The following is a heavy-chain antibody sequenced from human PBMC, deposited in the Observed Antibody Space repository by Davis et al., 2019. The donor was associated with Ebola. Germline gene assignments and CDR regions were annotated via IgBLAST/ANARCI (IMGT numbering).Heavy chain of an antibody. CDR2: IKQAGSEK. CDR1: GFTFSSYW. Sequence: PGGSLRLSCAASGFTFSSYWMSWVRQAPGKGLEWVANIKQAGSEKYYVDSVKGRFTISRDNAKNSLYLQMNSLRAEDTAVYYCARESYYCSSTSCWISHFDYWGQGTLVTVSS. J-gene: IGHJ4*02. D-gene: IGHD2-2*01. V-gene: IGHV3-7*01. CDR3: ARESYYCSSTSCWISHFDY.